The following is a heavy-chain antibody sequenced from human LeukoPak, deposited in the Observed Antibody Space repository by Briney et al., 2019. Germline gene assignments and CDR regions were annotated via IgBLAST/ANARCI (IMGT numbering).Heavy chain of an antibody. V-gene: IGHV4-59*01. CDR2: IYYSGST. J-gene: IGHJ6*04. CDR3: ARVGPGYCSSTSCSTHQYYYYGMDV. D-gene: IGHD2-2*01. CDR1: GGSISSYY. Sequence: SETLSLTRTVSGGSISSYYWSWIRQPPGKGLEWIGYIYYSGSTNYNPSLRSRVTISVDTSKNQFSLKLSSVTAADTAVYYCARVGPGYCSSTSCSTHQYYYYGMDVWGKGTTVTVSS.